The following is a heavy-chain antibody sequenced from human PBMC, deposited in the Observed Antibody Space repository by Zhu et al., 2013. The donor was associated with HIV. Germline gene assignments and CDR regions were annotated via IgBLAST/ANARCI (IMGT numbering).Heavy chain of an antibody. J-gene: IGHJ3*02. V-gene: IGHV1-18*01. CDR1: GYTFARYG. CDR2: INTYNGNT. D-gene: IGHD3-10*01. Sequence: QVQLVQSGPEVKNPGASVKVSCKASGYTFARYGISWVRQAPGQGLEWMGWINTYNGNTNYGQNVQDRVTMTTDTSTTTAYMELRSLRSDDTAMYYCARRSMVRGVIRGDDAFDIWGQGTMVTVSS. CDR3: ARRSMVRGVIRGDDAFDI.